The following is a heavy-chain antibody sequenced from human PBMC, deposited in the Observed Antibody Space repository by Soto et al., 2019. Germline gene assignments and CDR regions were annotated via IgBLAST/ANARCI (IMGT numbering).Heavy chain of an antibody. V-gene: IGHV4-34*01. D-gene: IGHD2-2*02. CDR3: ARLRRIVVVPAAIKHYYYYGMDV. CDR1: GGSFSGYY. Sequence: PSETLSLTCAVYGGSFSGYYWSWIRQPPGKGLEWIGEINHSGSTNYNPSLKSRVTISVDTSKNQFSLKLISVTAADTVVYYCARLRRIVVVPAAIKHYYYYGMDVWGQGTTVTVSS. CDR2: INHSGST. J-gene: IGHJ6*02.